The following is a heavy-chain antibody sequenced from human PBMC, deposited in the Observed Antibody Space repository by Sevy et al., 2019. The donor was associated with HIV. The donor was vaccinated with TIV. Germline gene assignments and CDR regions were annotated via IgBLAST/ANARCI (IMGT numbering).Heavy chain of an antibody. D-gene: IGHD2-2*02. J-gene: IGHJ4*02. CDR1: RFTFSSYS. V-gene: IGHV3-21*01. Sequence: GGSLRLSCAASRFTFSSYSMNWVRQAPGKGLEWVSSITSSSSYIYYADSVKGRFTISRDNAKNSLYLQMNSLRAEDTAVYYCARMGYCSSTSCYSGSSFDYWGQGTLVTVSS. CDR3: ARMGYCSSTSCYSGSSFDY. CDR2: ITSSSSYI.